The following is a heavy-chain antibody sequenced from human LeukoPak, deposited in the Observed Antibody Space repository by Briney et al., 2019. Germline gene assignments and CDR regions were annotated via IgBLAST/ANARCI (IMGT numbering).Heavy chain of an antibody. J-gene: IGHJ4*02. CDR3: ARVAGGSSWLPADY. D-gene: IGHD6-13*01. CDR2: INQSGTT. Sequence: ETLALTCGVYDVSFRGYYWSWIRQPSGKGVEWSGEINQSGTTNYNPSLKSGVTISVDTSKNQFSLNLSSVTAADTAVYYCARVAGGSSWLPADYWGQGTLVTVSS. CDR1: DVSFRGYY. V-gene: IGHV4-34*01.